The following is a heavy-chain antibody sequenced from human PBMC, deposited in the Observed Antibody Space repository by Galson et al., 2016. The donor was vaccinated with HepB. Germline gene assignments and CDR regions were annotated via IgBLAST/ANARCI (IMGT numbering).Heavy chain of an antibody. Sequence: SLRLSCAASGFTFNVYGMHWVRQAPGKGLEWVASISHDGSNSYQVDSVKGRFTISRENFKSTLYLEMNSLRGGDTAIYYCAKGDYDVLRYSDHWGQGTLVTVSS. J-gene: IGHJ4*02. V-gene: IGHV3-30*18. CDR1: GFTFNVYG. CDR2: ISHDGSNS. D-gene: IGHD3-9*01. CDR3: AKGDYDVLRYSDH.